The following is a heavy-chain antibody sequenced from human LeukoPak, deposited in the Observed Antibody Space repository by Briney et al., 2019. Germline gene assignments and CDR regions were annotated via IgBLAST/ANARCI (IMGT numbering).Heavy chain of an antibody. CDR3: ATAERENFYFDS. Sequence: PSETLSLTCTVSGASVSRGGYYWTWIRQHPGKGLEWIGFTSYGGGAYYNPSLMSRITMSVDPSQNQFSLKMRDVTAADTAVYFCATAERENFYFDSWGQGALVAVTS. D-gene: IGHD1-26*01. J-gene: IGHJ4*02. CDR2: TSYGGGA. CDR1: GASVSRGGYY. V-gene: IGHV4-31*03.